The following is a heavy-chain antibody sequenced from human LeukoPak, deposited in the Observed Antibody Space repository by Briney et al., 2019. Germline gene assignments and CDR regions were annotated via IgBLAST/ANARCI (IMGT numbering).Heavy chain of an antibody. CDR3: ARKWQLWNNWFDP. V-gene: IGHV4-34*01. CDR1: GGSISSSYY. Sequence: PSETLSLTCTVSGGSISSSYYWSWIRQPPGKGLEWIGEINHSGSTNYNPSLKSRVTISVDTSKNQFSLKLSSVTAADTAVYYCARKWQLWNNWFDPWGQGTLVTVSS. D-gene: IGHD5-18*01. J-gene: IGHJ5*02. CDR2: INHSGST.